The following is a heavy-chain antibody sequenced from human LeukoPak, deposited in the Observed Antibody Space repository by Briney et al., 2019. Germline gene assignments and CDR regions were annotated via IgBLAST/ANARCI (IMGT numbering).Heavy chain of an antibody. CDR3: ARQLPAARDWFDP. J-gene: IGHJ5*02. V-gene: IGHV5-51*01. Sequence: GESLQISCKGSGYSFTSYWIGWVRQMPGKGLEWMGIIYPGDSDTRYSPSFQGQVTISADKSISTAYLQWSSLKASDTAMYYCARQLPAARDWFDPWGQGTLVTVSS. CDR1: GYSFTSYW. D-gene: IGHD2-2*01. CDR2: IYPGDSDT.